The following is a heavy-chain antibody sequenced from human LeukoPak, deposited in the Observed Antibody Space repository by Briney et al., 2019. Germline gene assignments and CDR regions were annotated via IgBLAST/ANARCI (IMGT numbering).Heavy chain of an antibody. V-gene: IGHV1-3*01. CDR3: ARGTGCTGGRCSYYGTDV. CDR2: INAGNGDT. J-gene: IGHJ6*02. Sequence: ASVKVSCKASGYTFTSYAMHWVRQAPGQRLEWMGWINAGNGDTKYSQKFQGRITITWDTSATTAYMELSSLRSEDKAVYYCARGTGCTGGRCSYYGTDVWGQGTTVTVSS. CDR1: GYTFTSYA. D-gene: IGHD2-15*01.